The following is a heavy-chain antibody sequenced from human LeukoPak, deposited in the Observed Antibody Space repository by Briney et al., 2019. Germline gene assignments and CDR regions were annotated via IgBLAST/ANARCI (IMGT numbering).Heavy chain of an antibody. CDR2: IKQDGSEK. J-gene: IGHJ4*02. CDR3: ARGVGPSTVSPLNY. D-gene: IGHD4-17*01. CDR1: GFTFSDYW. Sequence: GGPLRLSRAASGFTFSDYWMSWVRQAPGKGLEWVANIKQDGSEKYYVDSVKGRFTISRDNAKNTLYLQMNSLRAEDTAFYYCARGVGPSTVSPLNYWGQGTLVTVSS. V-gene: IGHV3-7*01.